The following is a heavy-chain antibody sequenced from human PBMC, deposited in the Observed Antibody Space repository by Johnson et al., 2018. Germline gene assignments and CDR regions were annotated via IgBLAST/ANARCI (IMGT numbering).Heavy chain of an antibody. D-gene: IGHD5-12*01. J-gene: IGHJ6*02. CDR1: GITFSSYW. Sequence: VQLQESGGGLVQPGGSLRLSCAASGITFSSYWMHWVRQVPGKGLVWVSRINSDGGSTRYAASVKGRFTISRDNAKNSLYLQMNSLRAEETAWYYGARGGVRGYGPRRLGMDVWGQGTTVTVSS. CDR3: ARGGVRGYGPRRLGMDV. CDR2: INSDGGST. V-gene: IGHV3-74*01.